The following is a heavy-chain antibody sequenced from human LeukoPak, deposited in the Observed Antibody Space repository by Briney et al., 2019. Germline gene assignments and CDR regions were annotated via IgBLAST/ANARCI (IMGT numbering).Heavy chain of an antibody. CDR3: ARDLSHRYNYDSRGYYILFDH. CDR2: ISAYNGNT. J-gene: IGHJ4*02. D-gene: IGHD3-22*01. Sequence: ASVKVSCKAYGYSFNNYDINWVRQAPGQGLEWMGWISAYNGNTNYAQKLQGRVTMTTDTSTTTAYMELRSLRSDDTAVYYCARDLSHRYNYDSRGYYILFDHWGQGTLVTVSS. V-gene: IGHV1-18*01. CDR1: GYSFNNYD.